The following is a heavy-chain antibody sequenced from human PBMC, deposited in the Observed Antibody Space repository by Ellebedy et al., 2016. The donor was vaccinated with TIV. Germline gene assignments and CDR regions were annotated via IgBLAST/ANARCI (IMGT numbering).Heavy chain of an antibody. CDR1: GFNINNYW. D-gene: IGHD4-17*01. Sequence: PGGSLRLSCTASGFNINNYWMRWVRQAPGKGLEWVANIDQDGSEKHYVDSVKGRFTISRDDGKNSLFLQMDSLRAEDTAVYYCARNYGAPDHWGQGTLVTVSS. CDR3: ARNYGAPDH. CDR2: IDQDGSEK. V-gene: IGHV3-7*01. J-gene: IGHJ5*02.